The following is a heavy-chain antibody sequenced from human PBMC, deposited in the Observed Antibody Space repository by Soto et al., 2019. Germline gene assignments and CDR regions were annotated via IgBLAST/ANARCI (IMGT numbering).Heavy chain of an antibody. CDR2: IYYSGST. CDR3: ARGSSGWYSYFDY. J-gene: IGHJ4*02. V-gene: IGHV4-59*01. Sequence: PSETLSLTCTVSGGSISSYYWSWIRQPPGKGLEWIGYIYYSGSTNYNPSLKSRVTISVDTSKNQFSLKLSSVTAADTAVYYCARGSSGWYSYFDYWGQGTLVTVSS. CDR1: GGSISSYY. D-gene: IGHD6-19*01.